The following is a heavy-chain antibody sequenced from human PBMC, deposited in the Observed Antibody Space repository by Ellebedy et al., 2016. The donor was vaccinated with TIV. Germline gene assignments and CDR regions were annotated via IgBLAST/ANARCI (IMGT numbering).Heavy chain of an antibody. V-gene: IGHV3-33*01. D-gene: IGHD6-19*01. CDR1: GFTFSSYG. CDR2: IWYDGSNK. J-gene: IGHJ1*01. CDR3: ARDLNSSGWSPRH. Sequence: GGSLRLSCAASGFTFSSYGMHWVRQAPGKGLEWVAVIWYDGSNKDYADSVKGRFTISRDNSKNTLYLQMNSLRDEDTAVYYCARDLNSSGWSPRHWGQGTLVTVSS.